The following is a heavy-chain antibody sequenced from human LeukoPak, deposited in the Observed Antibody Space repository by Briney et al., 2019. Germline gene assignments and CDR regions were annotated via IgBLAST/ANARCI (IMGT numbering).Heavy chain of an antibody. CDR2: INPNSGGT. V-gene: IGHV1-2*02. CDR1: GYTFTGYY. CDR3: ARDHAAMVSWFDY. Sequence: SVKVSCKASGYTFTGYYMHWVRQAPGQGLEWMGWINPNSGGTNYAQKFQGRITMTRDTSISTAYMELSRLRSDDTAVYYCARDHAAMVSWFDYWGQGTLVTVSS. J-gene: IGHJ4*02. D-gene: IGHD5-18*01.